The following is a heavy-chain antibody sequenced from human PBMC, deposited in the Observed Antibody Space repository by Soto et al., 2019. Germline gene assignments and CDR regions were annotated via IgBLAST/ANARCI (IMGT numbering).Heavy chain of an antibody. CDR3: TSAPRVGQYDSSGLAGIAKNDY. CDR2: IRSKANSYAT. V-gene: IGHV3-73*01. CDR1: GFTFSGSS. D-gene: IGHD3-22*01. Sequence: PGGSLRLSCAASGFTFSGSSIHWVRQASGKGLEWLGRIRSKANSYATAYAASVKGRFTISRDDSKNTSYLQMNTLKTEDTAIYFCTSAPRVGQYDSSGLAGIAKNDYWGQGTLVTVSS. J-gene: IGHJ4*02.